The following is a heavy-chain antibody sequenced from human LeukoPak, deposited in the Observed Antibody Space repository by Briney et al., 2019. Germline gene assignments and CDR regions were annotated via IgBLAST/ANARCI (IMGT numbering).Heavy chain of an antibody. J-gene: IGHJ4*02. CDR2: INHSGST. CDR3: ARGLRTSDDY. Sequence: SETLSLTCAVYGGSFSGYYWSWIRQPPGKGLEWIGEINHSGSTNYNPSLKSRVTISVDTSKNQFSLKLSSVTAADTAVYYCARGLRTSDDYWGQGTLVTVSS. CDR1: GGSFSGYY. D-gene: IGHD3-16*01. V-gene: IGHV4-34*01.